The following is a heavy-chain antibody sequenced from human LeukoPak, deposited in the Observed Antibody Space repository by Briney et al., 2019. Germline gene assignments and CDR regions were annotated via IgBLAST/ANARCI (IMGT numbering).Heavy chain of an antibody. Sequence: GGSLRLSCAASGFTFSYYWMNWVRQAPGKGLEWVANIKQDGSEKYYVDSVKGRFTISRDNAKSSLYLQMNSLRAEDTAVYYCARPGAGFVNYYYMDVWGKGTTVTVSS. CDR3: ARPGAGFVNYYYMDV. V-gene: IGHV3-7*01. CDR2: IKQDGSEK. D-gene: IGHD3-10*01. CDR1: GFTFSYYW. J-gene: IGHJ6*03.